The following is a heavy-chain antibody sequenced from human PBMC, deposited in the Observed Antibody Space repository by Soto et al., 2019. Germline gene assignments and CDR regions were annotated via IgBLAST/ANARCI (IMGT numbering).Heavy chain of an antibody. CDR2: ISGSGGST. D-gene: IGHD2-8*01. Sequence: EVQLLESGGGLVQPGGSLRLSCAASGFTFSSYAMSWVRQAPGKGLEWVSAISGSGGSTYYADSVKGRFTISRDNSKNTLYLQMTSLRAEDTAVYYCVAGIAVGVFDYWGQGTLVTVSS. V-gene: IGHV3-23*01. J-gene: IGHJ4*02. CDR3: VAGIAVGVFDY. CDR1: GFTFSSYA.